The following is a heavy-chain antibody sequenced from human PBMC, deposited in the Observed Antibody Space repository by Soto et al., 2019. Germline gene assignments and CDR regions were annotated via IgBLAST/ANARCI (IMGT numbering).Heavy chain of an antibody. CDR2: IYSSGST. CDR1: GFTVSNNY. Sequence: EEQLVESGGDLVQPGGSLRLSCAASGFTVSNNYMRWVRQAPGKGLEWVSLIYSSGSTYYADSVKGRFNIPRDSSKNPIYLKMKSRRAGDTAMYYCAAYSHKGYWGQGTLVTVSS. J-gene: IGHJ4*02. V-gene: IGHV3-66*01. D-gene: IGHD3-16*01. CDR3: AAYSHKGY.